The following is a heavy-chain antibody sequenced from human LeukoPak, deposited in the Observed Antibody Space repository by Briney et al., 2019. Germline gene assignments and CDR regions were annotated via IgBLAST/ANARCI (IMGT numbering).Heavy chain of an antibody. CDR2: ISSSSSYI. CDR1: GFTFSSYG. CDR3: ASDIVVVPAAIGYYYMDV. V-gene: IGHV3-21*01. Sequence: GGSLRLSCAASGFTFSSYGMNWVRQAPGKGLEWVSSISSSSSYIYYADSVKGRFTISRDNAKNSLYLQMNSLRAEDTAVYYCASDIVVVPAAIGYYYMDVWGKGTTVTVSS. J-gene: IGHJ6*03. D-gene: IGHD2-2*02.